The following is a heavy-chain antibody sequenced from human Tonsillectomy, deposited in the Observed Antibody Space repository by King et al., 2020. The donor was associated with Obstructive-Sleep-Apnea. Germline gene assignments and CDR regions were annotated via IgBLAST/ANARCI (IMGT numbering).Heavy chain of an antibody. J-gene: IGHJ4*02. CDR1: GFTFSNYA. CDR3: ARQYSFGHSGFD. V-gene: IGHV3-30*04. CDR2: ISYDGRNK. D-gene: IGHD6-6*01. Sequence: VQLVESGGGVVQPGRSLRLSCAASGFTFSNYAMHWVRQVPGKGLEWVAIISYDGRNKYYADSVKGRFTISRDNSKNTLYLQMNSLRPEDTAVYYSARQYSFGHSGFDWGQGTLVTVSS.